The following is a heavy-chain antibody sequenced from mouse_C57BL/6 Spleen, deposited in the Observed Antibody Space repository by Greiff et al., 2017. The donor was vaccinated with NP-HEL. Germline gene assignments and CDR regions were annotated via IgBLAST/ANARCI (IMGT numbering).Heavy chain of an antibody. CDR2: INPNNGGT. Sequence: EVQLQQSGPELVKPGASVKISCKASGYTFTDYYMNWVKQSHGKSLEWIGDINPNNGGTSYNQKFKGKATLTVDKSSSTAYMELRSLTSEDSAVYYCARVYPFDYWGQGTTLTVSS. CDR1: GYTFTDYY. J-gene: IGHJ2*01. D-gene: IGHD2-1*01. V-gene: IGHV1-26*01. CDR3: ARVYPFDY.